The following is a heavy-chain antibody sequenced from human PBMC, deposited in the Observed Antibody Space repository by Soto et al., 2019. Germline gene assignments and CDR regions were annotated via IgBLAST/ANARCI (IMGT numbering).Heavy chain of an antibody. CDR1: GYNFARYG. CDR3: ARGREYCSGGSCYLRY. D-gene: IGHD2-15*01. Sequence: QVELVQSGPEVKEPGASVKVSCKASGYNFARYGLSWVRQAPGQGLEWMGWISAYNGNTNYAQKLQGRVTMTTDTSTSTAYMELRSLRSDDTAVYYCARGREYCSGGSCYLRYWGQGTLVTVSS. J-gene: IGHJ4*02. V-gene: IGHV1-18*01. CDR2: ISAYNGNT.